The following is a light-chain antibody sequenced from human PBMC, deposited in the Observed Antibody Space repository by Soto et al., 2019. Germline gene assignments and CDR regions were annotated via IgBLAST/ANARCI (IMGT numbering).Light chain of an antibody. Sequence: EIVLTQSPGTLSLSPGERATLSCRASQSVSSSYLAWYQQKPGHAPRLLIYGASSRATCIPDRFSGSGSGTDFTLTISRLEPEDFAVYYCQQYGSSMYTFGQGTKLEIK. V-gene: IGKV3-20*01. CDR3: QQYGSSMYT. CDR1: QSVSSSY. J-gene: IGKJ2*01. CDR2: GAS.